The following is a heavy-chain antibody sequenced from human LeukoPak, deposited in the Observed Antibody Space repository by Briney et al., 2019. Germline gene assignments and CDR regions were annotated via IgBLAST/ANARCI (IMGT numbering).Heavy chain of an antibody. CDR3: ARERATYYDILIGDYYYGMDV. D-gene: IGHD3-9*01. V-gene: IGHV1-46*01. Sequence: GASVKVSCKASGYTFTSYYMHWVRQAPGQGLEWMGIINPSGGSTSYAQKFQGRVTMTRDTSTSTVYMELSSLRSEDTAVYYCARERATYYDILIGDYYYGMDVWGQGTTVTVSS. CDR1: GYTFTSYY. J-gene: IGHJ6*02. CDR2: INPSGGST.